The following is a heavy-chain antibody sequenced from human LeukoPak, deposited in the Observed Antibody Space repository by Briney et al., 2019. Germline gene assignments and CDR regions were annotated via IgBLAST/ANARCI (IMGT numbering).Heavy chain of an antibody. V-gene: IGHV3-21*01. Sequence: GGSLKLSCAASGFTFTTYNMNWVRQAPGKGLEWVSFIGSSGSYIYYADSVKGRFTISRDNAKNSLYLQMNSRGAEDTAVYYCARDMGGDYDYYFCGMDVWGQGTTVSVFS. D-gene: IGHD4-17*01. CDR1: GFTFTTYN. CDR2: IGSSGSYI. J-gene: IGHJ6*01. CDR3: ARDMGGDYDYYFCGMDV.